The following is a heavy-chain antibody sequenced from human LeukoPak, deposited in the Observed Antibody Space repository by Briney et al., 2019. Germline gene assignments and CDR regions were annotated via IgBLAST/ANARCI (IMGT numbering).Heavy chain of an antibody. CDR2: IYYSGST. CDR1: GGSVSSGSYY. Sequence: SETLSLTCTVSGGSVSSGSYYWSWLRQPPGKGLEWIGYIYYSGSTNYNPSLKSRVTISVDTSKNQFSLKLSSVTAADTAVYYCARDHCSGGSCYWFDPWGQGTLVTVSS. V-gene: IGHV4-61*01. J-gene: IGHJ5*02. CDR3: ARDHCSGGSCYWFDP. D-gene: IGHD2-15*01.